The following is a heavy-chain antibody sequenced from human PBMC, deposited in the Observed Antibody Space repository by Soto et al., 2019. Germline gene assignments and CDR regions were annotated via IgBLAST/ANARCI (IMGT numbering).Heavy chain of an antibody. CDR3: AVVVAATRNDAFDI. V-gene: IGHV4-34*01. CDR1: GGSFSGYY. D-gene: IGHD2-15*01. J-gene: IGHJ3*02. CDR2: INHSGST. Sequence: QVQLQQWGAGLLKPSETLSLTCAVYGGSFSGYYWSWIRQPPGKGLEWIGEINHSGSTNYNPSLKSRVTISVDTSKNQFSLKLSSVTAADTAVYYCAVVVAATRNDAFDIWDQGTMVTVSS.